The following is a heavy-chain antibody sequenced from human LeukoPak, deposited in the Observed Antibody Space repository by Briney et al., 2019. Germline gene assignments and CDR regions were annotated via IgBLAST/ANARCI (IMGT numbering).Heavy chain of an antibody. J-gene: IGHJ4*02. CDR3: TREYSDNSGYYYGLDT. CDR1: GFTFSSYA. D-gene: IGHD3-22*01. V-gene: IGHV3-30*14. CDR2: ISYPRSYQ. Sequence: GRSLRLSCAASGFTFSSYAMHWVRQAPGKGLEWVALISYPRSYQYYIDSVKGRFTSSRDDSKNTFYLQMNSLRAEDTALYYCTREYSDNSGYYYGLDTWGPGTLVTVAS.